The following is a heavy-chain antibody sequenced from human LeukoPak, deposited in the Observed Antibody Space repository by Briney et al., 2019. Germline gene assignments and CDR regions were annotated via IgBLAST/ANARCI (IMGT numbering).Heavy chain of an antibody. V-gene: IGHV3-23*01. CDR2: ISGSGGST. CDR1: GFTFSSYA. D-gene: IGHD2-15*01. Sequence: GGSLRLSCAASGFTFSSYAMSWVRQAPGNGLEWVSAISGSGGSTYYADSVKGRFTISRDNSKNTLYLQMNSLRAEDTAVYYCAKMRKRAEKVAARFDYWGQGTLVTVSS. CDR3: AKMRKRAEKVAARFDY. J-gene: IGHJ4*02.